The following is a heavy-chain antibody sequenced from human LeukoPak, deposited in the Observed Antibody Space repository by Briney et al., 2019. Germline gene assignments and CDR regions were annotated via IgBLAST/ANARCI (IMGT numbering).Heavy chain of an antibody. CDR2: IYYNGIT. J-gene: IGHJ4*02. V-gene: IGHV4-59*08. D-gene: IGHD5-12*01. CDR3: ARHLYSGYERVFDY. Sequence: SETLSLTCAVSGGSISGYYWIWIRQPPGKGLEWIGYIYYNGITNYNPSLKSRVTISVDTSKNQFSLKLSSVTAADTAVYYCARHLYSGYERVFDYWGQETLVTVSS. CDR1: GGSISGYY.